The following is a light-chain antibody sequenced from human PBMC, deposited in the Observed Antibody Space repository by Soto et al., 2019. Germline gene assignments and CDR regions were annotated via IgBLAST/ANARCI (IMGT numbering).Light chain of an antibody. J-gene: IGKJ2*01. V-gene: IGKV4-1*01. CDR3: QQYYSIPFT. CDR2: GAS. Sequence: DFVMTQAPDSLAVSLGERATINCKSSQSVLYNSNNKNHLGWFQQKPGHPPKLLIYGASFRPSGVPDRFSGSGSVTDFTLTTSSLQAEDVAVYYCQQYYSIPFTFGQGTKLEI. CDR1: QSVLYNSNNKNH.